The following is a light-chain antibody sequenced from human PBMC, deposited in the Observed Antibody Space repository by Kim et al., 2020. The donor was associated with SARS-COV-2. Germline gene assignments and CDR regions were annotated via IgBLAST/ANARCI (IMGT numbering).Light chain of an antibody. Sequence: SPGQPASSTCSGDKWGDENVCWYQQKPGKAPVVGIYQDTKRSSGIPDRFSGSKSGNTATLTISGTQAMDEADYSCQVWDRSTVVFGGGTQLTVL. CDR1: KWGDEN. CDR2: QDT. CDR3: QVWDRSTVV. J-gene: IGLJ2*01. V-gene: IGLV3-1*01.